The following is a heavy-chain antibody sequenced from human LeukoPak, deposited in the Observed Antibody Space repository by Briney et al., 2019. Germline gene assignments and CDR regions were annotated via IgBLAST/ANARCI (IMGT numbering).Heavy chain of an antibody. CDR2: ISSSSSYI. D-gene: IGHD4-17*01. V-gene: IGHV3-21*01. CDR3: ARTTVTTKGAMDV. CDR1: GFTFSSDS. J-gene: IGHJ6*04. Sequence: GGSLRLSCAASGFTFSSDSMNWVRQAPRTGLEWVSSISSSSSYIYYADSVKGRFTISRDNAKNSLYLQMNSLRAEDTAVYYCARTTVTTKGAMDVWGKGTTVTVSS.